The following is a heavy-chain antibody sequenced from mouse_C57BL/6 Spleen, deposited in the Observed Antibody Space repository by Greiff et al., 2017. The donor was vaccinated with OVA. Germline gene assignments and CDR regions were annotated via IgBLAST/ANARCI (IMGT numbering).Heavy chain of an antibody. Sequence: EVKLQESGPELVKPGASVKISCKASGYSFTDYNMNWVKQSNGKSLEWIGVINPNYGTTSYNQKFKGKATLTVDQSSSTAYMQLNSLTSEDSAVYYCARHSTLWTYWYFDVWGTGTTVTVSS. CDR1: GYSFTDYN. CDR3: ARHSTLWTYWYFDV. J-gene: IGHJ1*03. CDR2: INPNYGTT. V-gene: IGHV1-39*01.